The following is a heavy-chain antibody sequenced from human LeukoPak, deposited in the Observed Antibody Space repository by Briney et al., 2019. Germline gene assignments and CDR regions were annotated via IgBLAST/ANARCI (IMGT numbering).Heavy chain of an antibody. CDR2: IRSSSSYI. J-gene: IGHJ5*02. V-gene: IGHV3-21*01. CDR3: ARDRGFGREDWFDP. Sequence: TGGSLRLSCAASGFTFSSYSMNWVRQAPGKGLEWVSSIRSSSSYIYYADSVKGRFTISRDNAKNSLYLQMNSLRAEDTAVYYCARDRGFGREDWFDPWGQGTLVTVSS. CDR1: GFTFSSYS. D-gene: IGHD3-10*01.